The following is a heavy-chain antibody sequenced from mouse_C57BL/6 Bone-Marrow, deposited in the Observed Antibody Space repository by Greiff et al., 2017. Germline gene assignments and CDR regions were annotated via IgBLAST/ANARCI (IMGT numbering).Heavy chain of an antibody. CDR1: GYTFTSYD. J-gene: IGHJ3*01. CDR2: IYPRDGST. Sequence: QVQLKQSGPELVKPGASVKLSCKASGYTFTSYDINWVKQRPGQGLEWIGWIYPRDGSTKYSEKFKGKATLTVDTSSSTAYMELRSLTSEDSAVYFCASPVEAYWGQGTLVTVSA. CDR3: ASPVEAY. V-gene: IGHV1-85*01. D-gene: IGHD1-1*01.